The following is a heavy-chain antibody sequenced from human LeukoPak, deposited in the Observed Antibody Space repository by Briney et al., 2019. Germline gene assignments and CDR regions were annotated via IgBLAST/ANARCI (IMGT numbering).Heavy chain of an antibody. J-gene: IGHJ4*02. CDR2: IYYSGST. CDR3: ARQRPIFDY. V-gene: IGHV4-39*01. Sequence: SETLSLTCTVSGGSINRRSYYWGWIRQPPGKGLEWIGSIYYSGSTYYNPSLKSRVTISVDTSKNQFSLKLSSVTAADTAVYYCARQRPIFDYWGQGTLVTVSS. CDR1: GGSINRRSYY. D-gene: IGHD3-3*01.